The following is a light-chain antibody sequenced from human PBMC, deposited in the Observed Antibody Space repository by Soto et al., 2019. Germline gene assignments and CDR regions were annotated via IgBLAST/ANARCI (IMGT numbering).Light chain of an antibody. V-gene: IGLV2-8*01. CDR3: TSYPGSNNLV. J-gene: IGLJ3*02. CDR2: EVS. CDR1: SSDIGGYNY. Sequence: QSALTQPPSASGSPGQSVTISCTGTSSDIGGYNYVSWYQQHPGKAPKLIIYEVSKRPSGVPDRFSGSKSGNTASLTVSGLQAEDEADYYCTSYPGSNNLVFAGGTKVTV.